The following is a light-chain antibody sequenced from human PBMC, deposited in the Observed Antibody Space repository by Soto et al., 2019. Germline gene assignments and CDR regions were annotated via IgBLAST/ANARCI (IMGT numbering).Light chain of an antibody. V-gene: IGKV3-20*01. CDR3: QQYGSSPPT. J-gene: IGKJ1*01. CDR1: QSVSSSY. CDR2: GAS. Sequence: EIVFTQSPGTLSLYPGERATLSCRPSQSVSSSYLAWYQQKPGQAPRLLIYGASSRATGIPDRFSGSGSGTDFTLTISRLEPEDFAVYYCQQYGSSPPTFGQGTKVDIK.